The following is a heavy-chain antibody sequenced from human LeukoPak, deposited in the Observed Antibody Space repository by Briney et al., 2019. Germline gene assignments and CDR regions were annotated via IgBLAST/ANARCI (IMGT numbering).Heavy chain of an antibody. CDR3: ARISSSTWGHYYYGMDV. CDR1: GFTFSSYW. Sequence: GGSLRLSCAASGFTFSSYWMSWVRQAPGKGLEWVANIKQDGSEKYYVDSVKGRFTISRDNAKNSLYLQMNSLRAEDTAVYYCARISSSTWGHYYYGMDVWGQGTTVTVSS. CDR2: IKQDGSEK. J-gene: IGHJ6*02. V-gene: IGHV3-7*01. D-gene: IGHD6-6*01.